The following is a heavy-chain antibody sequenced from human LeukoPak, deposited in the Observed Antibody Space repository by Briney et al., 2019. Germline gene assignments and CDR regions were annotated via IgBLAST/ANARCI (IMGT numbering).Heavy chain of an antibody. D-gene: IGHD3-10*01. CDR2: ISYDGSNK. CDR1: GFTFGSYG. Sequence: GGSLRLSCAASGFTFGSYGMHWVRQAPGKGLEWVAVISYDGSNKYYADSVKGRFTISRDNSKNTLYLQMNSLRAEDTAVYYCAKDPMVRGVMPIPLFDYWGQGTLVTVSS. J-gene: IGHJ4*02. V-gene: IGHV3-30*18. CDR3: AKDPMVRGVMPIPLFDY.